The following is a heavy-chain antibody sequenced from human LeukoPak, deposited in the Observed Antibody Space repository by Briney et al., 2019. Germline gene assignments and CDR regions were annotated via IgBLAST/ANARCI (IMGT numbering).Heavy chain of an antibody. J-gene: IGHJ4*02. Sequence: ASVKVSCKASGYTFTGYYMHWVRQAPGQGLEWMGWINPNSGGTNYAQKFQGRVTMTRDTSISTAYMELSRLRSDDTAVYYCARDQGRGYSYGPYYFDYWGQGTLVTVSS. CDR2: INPNSGGT. CDR1: GYTFTGYY. V-gene: IGHV1-2*02. CDR3: ARDQGRGYSYGPYYFDY. D-gene: IGHD5-18*01.